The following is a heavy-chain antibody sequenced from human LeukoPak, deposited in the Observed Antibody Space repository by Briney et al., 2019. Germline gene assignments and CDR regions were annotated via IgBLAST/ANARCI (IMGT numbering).Heavy chain of an antibody. V-gene: IGHV3-74*01. CDR2: INIDGRST. Sequence: GGSLRLSCAASGFTFSSFWMHWVRQAPGKGLEWVARINIDGRSTSFAESVKGRFTFSRDNAKNTLYLQMNSLRAEDTAVYYCVRDVWGDRDSYFAYWGQGTLVTVSS. J-gene: IGHJ4*02. CDR3: VRDVWGDRDSYFAY. CDR1: GFTFSSFW. D-gene: IGHD2-21*01.